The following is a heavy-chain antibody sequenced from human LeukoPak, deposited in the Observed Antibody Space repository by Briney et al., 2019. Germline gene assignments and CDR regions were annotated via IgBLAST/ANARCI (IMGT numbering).Heavy chain of an antibody. Sequence: SVKVSCKASGGTFSSYAISWVRQAPGQGLEWMGGIIPIFGTANYAQKFQGRVTITADESTSTAYMELSSLRSEDTAVYYCADTDCSSTSCPDYWGQGTLVTVSS. CDR3: ADTDCSSTSCPDY. V-gene: IGHV1-69*13. CDR2: IIPIFGTA. CDR1: GGTFSSYA. D-gene: IGHD2-2*01. J-gene: IGHJ4*02.